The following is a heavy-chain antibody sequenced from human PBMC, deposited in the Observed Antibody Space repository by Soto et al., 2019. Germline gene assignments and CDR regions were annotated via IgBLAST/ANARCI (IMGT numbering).Heavy chain of an antibody. V-gene: IGHV4-59*13. CDR1: GGSISSYY. Sequence: SETLSLTCTVSGGSISSYYWSWIRQPPGKGLEWIGFIYHTGDTSKNPSLKSRVTMSVDTSKIQFSLKLTSVTAADTAVYYCARLNGYCVSTSCHGYYGMDVWGQGTTVTVS. CDR2: IYHTGDT. D-gene: IGHD2-2*03. J-gene: IGHJ6*02. CDR3: ARLNGYCVSTSCHGYYGMDV.